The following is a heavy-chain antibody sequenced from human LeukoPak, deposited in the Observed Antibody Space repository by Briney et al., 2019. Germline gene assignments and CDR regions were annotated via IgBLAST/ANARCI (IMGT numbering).Heavy chain of an antibody. Sequence: SGTLSLTCAVSGGSIISSNWWSWVRQPPGKGLEWIGYFYYIDSTYYHPSLKSRVTLSVDTSKNQFSLSLRSVTAAATAVYYCAAGGRYYDSSGKNALDSWGQGTLVTVSS. J-gene: IGHJ4*02. CDR3: AAGGRYYDSSGKNALDS. D-gene: IGHD3-22*01. V-gene: IGHV4-4*02. CDR1: GGSIISSNW. CDR2: FYYIDST.